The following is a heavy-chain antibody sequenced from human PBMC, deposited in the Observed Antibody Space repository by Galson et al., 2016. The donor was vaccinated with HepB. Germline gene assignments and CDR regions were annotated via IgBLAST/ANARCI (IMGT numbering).Heavy chain of an antibody. CDR1: DGSISSSRSFS. D-gene: IGHD1-7*01. V-gene: IGHV4-39*01. CDR3: ARAGLGTKAGFDY. CDR2: VYRGRP. Sequence: ETLSLTCTVSDGSISSSRSFSWGWIRQPPGKGLEWLGTVYRGRPYYNASLEGRVTISVGMSTDLLSLKLTSLTAADTAVYYCARAGLGTKAGFDYWGQGTLVAVSS. J-gene: IGHJ4*02.